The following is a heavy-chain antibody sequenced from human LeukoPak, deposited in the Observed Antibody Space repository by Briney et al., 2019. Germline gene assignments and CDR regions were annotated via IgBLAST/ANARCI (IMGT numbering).Heavy chain of an antibody. CDR1: GGSISSGDYY. J-gene: IGHJ4*02. V-gene: IGHV4-30-4*08. CDR3: ARTRYSGSYYVGIDFDY. D-gene: IGHD1-26*01. Sequence: SETLSLTXTVSGGSISSGDYYWSWIRQPPGKGLEWIGYIYYSGSTYYNPSLKSRVTISVDTSKNQFSLKLSSVTAADTAVYYCARTRYSGSYYVGIDFDYWGQGTLVTVSS. CDR2: IYYSGST.